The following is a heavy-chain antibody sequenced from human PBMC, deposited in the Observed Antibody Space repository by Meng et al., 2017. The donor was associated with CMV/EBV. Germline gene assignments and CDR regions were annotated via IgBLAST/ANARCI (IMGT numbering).Heavy chain of an antibody. CDR2: ISAYNGNT. J-gene: IGHJ4*02. D-gene: IGHD6-13*01. V-gene: IGHV1-18*01. Sequence: ASVKVSCKASGYTLTSYGISWVRQAPGQGLEWMGWISAYNGNTNDAQKLQGRVTMTTDTSTSIAYMELRSLRSDDTAVYYCATGGIAAAGTSAPGTFYFDYWGQGTLVTVSS. CDR3: ATGGIAAAGTSAPGTFYFDY. CDR1: GYTLTSYG.